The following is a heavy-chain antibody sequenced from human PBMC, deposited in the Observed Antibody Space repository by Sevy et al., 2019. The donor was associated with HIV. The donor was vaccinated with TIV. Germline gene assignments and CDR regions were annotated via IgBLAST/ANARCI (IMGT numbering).Heavy chain of an antibody. CDR2: LSWNSEIV. D-gene: IGHD1-26*01. CDR3: ARGSDSWSYFFDY. Sequence: GGSLRLSCISSGFNFDDHSMHWVRQAPGKGLEWVSGLSWNSEIVNYADSVKGRFTISRDNTKNSLSLQMNDLRPEDTAFYYCARGSDSWSYFFDYWGQGALVTVSS. J-gene: IGHJ4*02. CDR1: GFNFDDHS. V-gene: IGHV3-9*01.